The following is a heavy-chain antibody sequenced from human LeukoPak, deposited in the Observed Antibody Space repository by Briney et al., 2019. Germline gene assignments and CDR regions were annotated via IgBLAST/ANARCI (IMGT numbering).Heavy chain of an antibody. CDR1: GGSISSGGYY. Sequence: PSQTLSLTCTVSGGSISSGGYYRSWIRQHPGKCLEWIGYIYYSGSTYYNPSLKSRVTISVDTSKNQFSLKLSSVTAADTAVYYCARGFETFGYYDSSGYYYFDYWGQGTLVTVSS. V-gene: IGHV4-31*03. CDR3: ARGFETFGYYDSSGYYYFDY. D-gene: IGHD3-22*01. J-gene: IGHJ4*02. CDR2: IYYSGST.